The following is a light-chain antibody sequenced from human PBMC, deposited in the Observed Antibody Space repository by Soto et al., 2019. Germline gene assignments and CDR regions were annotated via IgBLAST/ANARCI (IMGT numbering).Light chain of an antibody. CDR2: RNN. Sequence: QSVLTQPPSASGTPGQRVTMSCSGSRSNFGSNYVYWYQQLPGTAPKLLIYRNNQRPSGVPDGFSGSKSGTSASLVISGLRSEDEADYYCAAWDDSLSGVVFGGGTKLTVL. J-gene: IGLJ2*01. V-gene: IGLV1-47*01. CDR3: AAWDDSLSGVV. CDR1: RSNFGSNY.